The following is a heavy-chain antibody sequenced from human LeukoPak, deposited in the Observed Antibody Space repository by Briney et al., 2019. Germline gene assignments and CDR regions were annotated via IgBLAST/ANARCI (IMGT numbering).Heavy chain of an antibody. CDR3: ARYLNSGPEDF. CDR1: GFTFSNYW. CDR2: IKYDGREK. J-gene: IGHJ4*02. V-gene: IGHV3-7*01. D-gene: IGHD1-26*01. Sequence: GGSLRLSCAATGFTFSNYWMSWFRQAPGKGLEWVANIKYDGREKQYVDSVKGRFTISRDNAKNSLFLQMNSLRAEDTAAYYCARYLNSGPEDFWGQGTLVTVSS.